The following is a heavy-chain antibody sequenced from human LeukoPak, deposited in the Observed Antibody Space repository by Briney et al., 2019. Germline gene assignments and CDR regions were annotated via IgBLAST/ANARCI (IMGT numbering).Heavy chain of an antibody. J-gene: IGHJ3*02. CDR3: ARSGVGATSPDAFVI. Sequence: GGAQRLSCAASGFTFHSYSMNGVGQAPGKGLEGVSSISSSSWYKYYADLVKGRFTISRDNAKHSLYLQVNSVRGEQTAVYYCARSGVGATSPDAFVICGQRAMVSVSS. CDR1: GFTFHSYS. V-gene: IGHV3-21*01. CDR2: ISSSSWYK. D-gene: IGHD1-26*01.